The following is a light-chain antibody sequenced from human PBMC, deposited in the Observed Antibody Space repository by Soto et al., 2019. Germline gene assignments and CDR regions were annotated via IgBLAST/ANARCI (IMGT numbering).Light chain of an antibody. CDR2: GAS. Sequence: EIVMTQSPGTLSVSPGERATLSCRVSQSVGSNLAWYQQKPGQAPRLLIYGASIRATGIPDRFSGSGSETDFTLTISRLEPEDFAVYYCQQYSRSPRTFGPGTKVDIK. J-gene: IGKJ3*01. V-gene: IGKV3-20*01. CDR3: QQYSRSPRT. CDR1: QSVGSN.